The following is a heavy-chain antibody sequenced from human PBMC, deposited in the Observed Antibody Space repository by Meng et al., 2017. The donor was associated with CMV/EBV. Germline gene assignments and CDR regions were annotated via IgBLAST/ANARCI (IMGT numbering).Heavy chain of an antibody. CDR1: GYTFTGYY. CDR2: INPNSGGT. D-gene: IGHD3-3*01. V-gene: IGHV1-2*02. CDR3: ARTYYDFWSGYYGADAFDI. Sequence: ASVKVSCKASGYTFTGYYMHWVRQAPGQGREWMGWINPNSGGTNYAQKFQGRVAMTRDTSISTAYMELSRLRSDDTAVYYCARTYYDFWSGYYGADAFDIWGQGTMVTVSS. J-gene: IGHJ3*02.